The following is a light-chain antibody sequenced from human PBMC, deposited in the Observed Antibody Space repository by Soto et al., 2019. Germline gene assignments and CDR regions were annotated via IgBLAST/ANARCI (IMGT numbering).Light chain of an antibody. V-gene: IGKV3-20*01. Sequence: EIVLTQSPGTLSLSPGERATLSCRASQSVTSSYLAWWQQKPGQAPRLLIYGASSRATGIPDRLSGSGSGTDFTLTSRRLEPEDFAVYFCQQYGSSPTTCGQGTKVEIK. J-gene: IGKJ1*01. CDR3: QQYGSSPTT. CDR1: QSVTSSY. CDR2: GAS.